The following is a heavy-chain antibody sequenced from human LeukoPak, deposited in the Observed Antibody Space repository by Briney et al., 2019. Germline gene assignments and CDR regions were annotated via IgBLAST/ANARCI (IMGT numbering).Heavy chain of an antibody. CDR1: GGSITNFY. J-gene: IGHJ3*02. D-gene: IGHD3-22*01. Sequence: SETLSLTCTVSGGSITNFYWTWIRQPPGKGLEWIGYIYYSGSTNYNPSLKSRVTIALDTSKNQFSLQLSSVTAADTAVYYCASGYYDSSGYYGAFDIWGQGTMVTVSS. V-gene: IGHV4-59*08. CDR3: ASGYYDSSGYYGAFDI. CDR2: IYYSGST.